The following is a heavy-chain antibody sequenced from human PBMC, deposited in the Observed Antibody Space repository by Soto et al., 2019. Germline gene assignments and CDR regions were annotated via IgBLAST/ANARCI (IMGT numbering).Heavy chain of an antibody. V-gene: IGHV4-34*01. D-gene: IGHD6-13*01. J-gene: IGHJ6*02. Sequence: SETLSLTCAVYGGSFSGYYWSWIRQPPGKGLEWIGEINHSGSTNYNPSLKSRVTISVDTSKNQFSLKLSSVTAADTAVYYCARGSDYSSSWYFDYYYGMDVWGQGTTVTVSS. CDR3: ARGSDYSSSWYFDYYYGMDV. CDR2: INHSGST. CDR1: GGSFSGYY.